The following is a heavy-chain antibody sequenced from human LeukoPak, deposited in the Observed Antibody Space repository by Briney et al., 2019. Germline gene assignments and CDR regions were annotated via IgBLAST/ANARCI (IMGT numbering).Heavy chain of an antibody. V-gene: IGHV4-39*01. CDR1: GGSISSSSYY. J-gene: IGHJ6*02. Sequence: SETLSLTCTVSGGSISSSSYYWGWIRQPPGKGLEWIGSIYYSGSTYYNPSLKSRVTISVDTSKNQFSLKLSSVTAADTAVYYCARVGSIAAAGTGFYYYYGMDVWGQGTTVTVSS. D-gene: IGHD6-13*01. CDR2: IYYSGST. CDR3: ARVGSIAAAGTGFYYYYGMDV.